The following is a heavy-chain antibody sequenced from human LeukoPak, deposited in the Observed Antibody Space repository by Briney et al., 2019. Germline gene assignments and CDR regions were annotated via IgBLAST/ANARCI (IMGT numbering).Heavy chain of an antibody. D-gene: IGHD6-19*01. CDR3: ARGASVVAGNDNAFDI. J-gene: IGHJ3*02. Sequence: PGGSLRLSCAASGFTFSSYSMNWVRQAPGKGLEWVSSISTSSSYIYYADSVKGRFTISRDNAKKSPYLQMNSLRADDTAVYYCARGASVVAGNDNAFDIWGQGTMVTVSS. CDR1: GFTFSSYS. V-gene: IGHV3-21*01. CDR2: ISTSSSYI.